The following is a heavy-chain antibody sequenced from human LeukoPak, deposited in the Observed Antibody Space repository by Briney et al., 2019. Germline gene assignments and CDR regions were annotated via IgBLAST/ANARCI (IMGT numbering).Heavy chain of an antibody. Sequence: SETLSLTCTVSARSIGSYYCGWVRQPPGKGLEWIGYIPYSGSTNYNPSLKSRVTISLITSMTQFSLKSGCVTATDPAVYYCARTVAGGPAPFDYWGQGTLVTVSS. D-gene: IGHD6-19*01. CDR2: IPYSGST. CDR3: ARTVAGGPAPFDY. V-gene: IGHV4-59*01. CDR1: ARSIGSYY. J-gene: IGHJ4*02.